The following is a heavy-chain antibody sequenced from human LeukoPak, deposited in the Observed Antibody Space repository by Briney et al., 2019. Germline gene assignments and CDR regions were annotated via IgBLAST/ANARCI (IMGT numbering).Heavy chain of an antibody. V-gene: IGHV1-69*04. CDR2: IIPILSTT. CDR3: ARTSENSGYDFPYFAY. Sequence: SVKVSCKASGCSFTSKAISWVRQAPGQGLEWMGRIIPILSTTEYAQKLQGRLTITADKSTSTAYMELSSLSTEDTAVYYCARTSENSGYDFPYFAYWGQGTLVIVSS. D-gene: IGHD5-12*01. CDR1: GCSFTSKA. J-gene: IGHJ4*02.